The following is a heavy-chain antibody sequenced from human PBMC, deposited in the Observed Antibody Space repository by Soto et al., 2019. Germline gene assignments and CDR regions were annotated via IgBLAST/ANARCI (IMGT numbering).Heavy chain of an antibody. V-gene: IGHV1-69*01. D-gene: IGHD4-17*01. CDR3: ARDSGGTTVAFGMDV. J-gene: IGHJ6*02. CDR2: IIPIFGTA. CDR1: GGTFSSYA. Sequence: QVQLVQSGAEVKKPGSSLKVSCKASGGTFSSYAISWVRQAPGQGLEWMGGIIPIFGTANYAQKFQGRVTITADESTSTAYMELSSLRAEDTDVYYCARDSGGTTVAFGMDVWGQGTTVTVSS.